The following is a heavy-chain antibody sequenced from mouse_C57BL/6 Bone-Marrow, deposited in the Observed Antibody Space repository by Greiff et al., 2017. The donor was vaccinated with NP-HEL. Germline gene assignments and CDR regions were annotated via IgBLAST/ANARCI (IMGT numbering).Heavy chain of an antibody. Sequence: ESGPGMVKPSQSLSLTCTVTGYSITSGYDWHWIRHFPGNKLEWMGYISYSGSTNYNPSLKSRISITHDTSKNHFFLKLNSVTTEDTATYYCARGGGLLPFAYWGQGTLVTVSA. J-gene: IGHJ3*01. D-gene: IGHD2-3*01. V-gene: IGHV3-1*01. CDR2: ISYSGST. CDR3: ARGGGLLPFAY. CDR1: GYSITSGYD.